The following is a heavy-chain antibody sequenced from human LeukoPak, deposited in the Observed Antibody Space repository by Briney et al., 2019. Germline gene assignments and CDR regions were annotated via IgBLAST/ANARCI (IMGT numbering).Heavy chain of an antibody. CDR1: GGSVSSGSYY. J-gene: IGHJ6*02. D-gene: IGHD2/OR15-2a*01. V-gene: IGHV4-61*01. CDR2: IYYSGST. CDR3: ASTLIRSYYYYGMDV. Sequence: PSETLSLTCTVSGGSVSSGSYYWSWIRQPPGKGLEWIGYIYYSGSTNYNPSLKSRVTISVDTSKNQFSLKLSSVTAADTAVYYCASTLIRSYYYYGMDVWGQGTAVTVSS.